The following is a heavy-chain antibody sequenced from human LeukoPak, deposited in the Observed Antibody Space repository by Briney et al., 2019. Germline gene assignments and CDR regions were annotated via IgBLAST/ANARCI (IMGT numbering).Heavy chain of an antibody. V-gene: IGHV3-23*01. CDR1: GFTSSSYA. J-gene: IGHJ4*02. Sequence: PGRSLRLSCAASGFTSSSYAMSWVRQAPGTGLEWVSAISGSGGSTYYADSVKGRFTISRDNSKNTLYLQMNSLRAEDTAVYYCAKDPSLDYFDYWGQGTLVTVSS. CDR3: AKDPSLDYFDY. CDR2: ISGSGGST.